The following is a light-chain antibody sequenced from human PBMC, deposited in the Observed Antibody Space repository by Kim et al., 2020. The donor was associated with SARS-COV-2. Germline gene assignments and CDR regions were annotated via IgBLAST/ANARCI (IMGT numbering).Light chain of an antibody. CDR3: QQYYSYPQS. CDR1: QGISSY. CDR2: AAS. J-gene: IGKJ2*03. Sequence: SASTGDRVTITCRASQGISSYLAWYQQKPGRAPKLLIYAASTVQSGVPSRFSGSGSGTDFTLTISCLQSEDFATYYCQQYYSYPQSFGQGTKLEI. V-gene: IGKV1-8*01.